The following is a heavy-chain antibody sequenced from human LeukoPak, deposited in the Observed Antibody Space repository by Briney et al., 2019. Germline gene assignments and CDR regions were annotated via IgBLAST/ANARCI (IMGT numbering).Heavy chain of an antibody. Sequence: PSETLSLTCAVYGGSFSGYYWSWVRQPPGKGLEWIGEINHSGSTNYNPSLKSRVTISVDTSKNQLSLKLSSVTAADTAVYYCARGGGSTSADWFDPWGQGTLVTVSS. V-gene: IGHV4-34*01. CDR2: INHSGST. D-gene: IGHD2-2*01. CDR3: ARGGGSTSADWFDP. CDR1: GGSFSGYY. J-gene: IGHJ5*02.